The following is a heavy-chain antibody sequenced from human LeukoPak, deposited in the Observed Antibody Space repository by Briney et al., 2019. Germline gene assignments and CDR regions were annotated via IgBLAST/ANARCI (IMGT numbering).Heavy chain of an antibody. CDR3: ARDQGYCSGGSCYNHFDY. J-gene: IGHJ4*02. D-gene: IGHD2-15*01. Sequence: ASVKVSCKASGYTFTSYGISWVRQAPGQGLEWMGWISAYNGNTNYAQKLQGRVTMTTGTSTSTAYMELRSLRSDDTAVYYCARDQGYCSGGSCYNHFDYWGQGTLVTVSS. CDR1: GYTFTSYG. CDR2: ISAYNGNT. V-gene: IGHV1-18*01.